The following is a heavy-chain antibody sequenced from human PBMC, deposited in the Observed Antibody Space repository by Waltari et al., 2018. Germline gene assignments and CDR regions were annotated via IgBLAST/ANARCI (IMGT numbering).Heavy chain of an antibody. D-gene: IGHD5-12*01. CDR3: ARDQTRDGYNRKPVFVGGMDV. V-gene: IGHV3-64*07. Sequence: EVQLVESGGGLVQPGGSLRLSCAASGFTFSSYAMHWVRQAPGKGLEYVSAISSNGGSTYYSDYVKGRFTISRDNSKNTLYLQMGSLRAEDMAVYYCARDQTRDGYNRKPVFVGGMDVWGQGTTVTVSS. CDR2: ISSNGGST. CDR1: GFTFSSYA. J-gene: IGHJ6*02.